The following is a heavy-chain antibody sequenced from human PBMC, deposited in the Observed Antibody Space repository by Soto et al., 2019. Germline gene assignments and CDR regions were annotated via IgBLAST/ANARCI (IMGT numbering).Heavy chain of an antibody. J-gene: IGHJ4*01. CDR3: AKGRFDVVTISPFDH. V-gene: IGHV3-30*18. Sequence: GGSLRLSXAASGFTFSSFGMHWVRQAPGKGLEWVAVISYDGTEEKYADSVKGRATVSRDNSKNTVYLQMNRLRGDDSAIYYCAKGRFDVVTISPFDHWGQGTLVTVS. CDR1: GFTFSSFG. CDR2: ISYDGTEE. D-gene: IGHD3-3*02.